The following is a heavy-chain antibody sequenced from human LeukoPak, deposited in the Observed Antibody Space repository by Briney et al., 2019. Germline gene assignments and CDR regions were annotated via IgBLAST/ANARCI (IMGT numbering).Heavy chain of an antibody. D-gene: IGHD2-2*01. Sequence: GASVKVSCKASGYTFTSNDIDWVRQAPGQGLEWMGWINPNSGGTNYAQKFQGRVTMTRDTSISTAYMELSRLRSDDTAVYYCARADCSSTSCYAFDIWGQGTMVTVSS. CDR2: INPNSGGT. CDR1: GYTFTSND. V-gene: IGHV1-2*02. CDR3: ARADCSSTSCYAFDI. J-gene: IGHJ3*02.